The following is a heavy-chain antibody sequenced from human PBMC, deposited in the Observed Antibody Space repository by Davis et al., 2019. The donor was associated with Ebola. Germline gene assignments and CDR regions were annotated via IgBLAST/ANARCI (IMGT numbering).Heavy chain of an antibody. CDR2: IRSKANSYAT. V-gene: IGHV3-73*01. J-gene: IGHJ6*02. CDR3: ARAPVTYCGGDCYPLLYYYYGMDV. Sequence: GESLKISCAASGFTFSGSAMHWVRQASGKGLEWVGRIRSKANSYATAYAASVKGRFTISRDDSKNTAYLQMNSLKTEDTAVYYCARAPVTYCGGDCYPLLYYYYGMDVWGQGTTVTVSS. CDR1: GFTFSGSA. D-gene: IGHD2-21*01.